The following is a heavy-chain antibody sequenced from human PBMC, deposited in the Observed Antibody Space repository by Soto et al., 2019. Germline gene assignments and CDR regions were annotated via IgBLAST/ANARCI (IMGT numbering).Heavy chain of an antibody. CDR2: ISGSGGST. CDR1: GFTFSNYA. D-gene: IGHD1-26*01. CDR3: AKVPVGATGRFDY. Sequence: GALLVSCAVSGFTFSNYAMSWVRQAPGKGLAWVSAISGSGGSTYYADSVKGRFTISRDNSKNTLYLQMNSLRAEDTALYYCAKVPVGATGRFDYWGQGTLVTVYS. V-gene: IGHV3-23*01. J-gene: IGHJ4*02.